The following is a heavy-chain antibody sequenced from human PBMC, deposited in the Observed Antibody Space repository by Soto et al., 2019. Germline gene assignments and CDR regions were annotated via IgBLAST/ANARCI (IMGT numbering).Heavy chain of an antibody. Sequence: EVHLVQSGGGLVKPGGSLRLSCATSGFSFSTYWMHWVRQVQGKGLVWVSRINTDGRSTIYADSVKGRFTISRDNAKITLFLQMHSLRAEDTAVYYCAREGAVTTDYWGQGARVVVSS. D-gene: IGHD4-17*01. V-gene: IGHV3-74*01. CDR3: AREGAVTTDY. CDR2: INTDGRST. J-gene: IGHJ4*02. CDR1: GFSFSTYW.